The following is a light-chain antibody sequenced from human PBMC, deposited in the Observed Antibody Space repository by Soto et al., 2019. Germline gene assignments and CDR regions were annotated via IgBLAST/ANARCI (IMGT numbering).Light chain of an antibody. V-gene: IGKV3-11*01. CDR3: QQRSNWPLT. Sequence: EIVLTQSPATLSLSPGERATLSCRASQSVSSYFAWYQQKPGQAPRLLIYDASNRATGIPARFSGSGSGTDFTLTISSLEPEDFAVYYCQQRSNWPLTFAQGTKV. J-gene: IGKJ1*01. CDR2: DAS. CDR1: QSVSSY.